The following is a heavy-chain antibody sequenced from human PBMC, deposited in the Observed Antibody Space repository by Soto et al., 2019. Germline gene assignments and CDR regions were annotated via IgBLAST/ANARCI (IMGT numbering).Heavy chain of an antibody. CDR3: ARGTTYYDFWSGYLPYGMDV. CDR2: ISYDGSNK. Sequence: PGGSLRLSCAASGFTFSSYAMHWVRQAPGKGLEWVAVISYDGSNKYYADSVKGRFTISRDNSKNTLYLQMNSLRAEDTAVYYCARGTTYYDFWSGYLPYGMDVWGQGTTVTVSS. V-gene: IGHV3-30-3*01. CDR1: GFTFSSYA. J-gene: IGHJ6*02. D-gene: IGHD3-3*01.